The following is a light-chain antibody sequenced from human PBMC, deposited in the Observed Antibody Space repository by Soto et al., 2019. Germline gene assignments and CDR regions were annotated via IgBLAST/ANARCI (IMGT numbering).Light chain of an antibody. Sequence: DLQMTQSPSSLSASVGDRVTITCRASQSISRHLNWYQHKPGRAPTLLIYTASSLHSGVPSRFSGSGSGTDFILTISSLQPEDFATYYCQQSYITPLTFGQGTRLQIK. J-gene: IGKJ5*01. V-gene: IGKV1-39*01. CDR1: QSISRH. CDR3: QQSYITPLT. CDR2: TAS.